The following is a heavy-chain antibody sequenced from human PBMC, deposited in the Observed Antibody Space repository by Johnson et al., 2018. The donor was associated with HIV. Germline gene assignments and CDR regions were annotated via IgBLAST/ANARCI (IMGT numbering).Heavy chain of an antibody. CDR3: ASDDSSSVGAFDI. V-gene: IGHV3-33*05. CDR1: GFILSTYG. CDR2: MSYDESNT. Sequence: QVQLVESGGGVVQPGRSLRLSCAVSGFILSTYGMHWVRQAPGKGPEWVAVMSYDESNTYYADSVKGRFTISRDKSKKTLYLQMNGLRVEDTAVYYCASDDSSSVGAFDIWGQGTMVTVSS. D-gene: IGHD6-13*01. J-gene: IGHJ3*02.